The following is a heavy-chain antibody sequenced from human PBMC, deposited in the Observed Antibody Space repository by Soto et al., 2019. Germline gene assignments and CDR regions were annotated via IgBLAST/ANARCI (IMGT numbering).Heavy chain of an antibody. CDR3: AGGGPNRVMTLDY. J-gene: IGHJ4*02. V-gene: IGHV3-23*01. CDR1: GFTFSSYA. Sequence: EVQLLESGGGLVQPGGSLRLSCAASGFTFSSYAMSWVRQAPGKGLEWVSAISGSGGSTYYADSVKGRFTISRDNSKNPRYLQMNSLRAEDTAVYYCAGGGPNRVMTLDYWGQGTLVTVSS. CDR2: ISGSGGST. D-gene: IGHD3-22*01.